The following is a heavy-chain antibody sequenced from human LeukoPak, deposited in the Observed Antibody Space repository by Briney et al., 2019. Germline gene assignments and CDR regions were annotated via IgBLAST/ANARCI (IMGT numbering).Heavy chain of an antibody. Sequence: GRSLRLSCAASGFTFDDYAMHWVRQAPGEGLEWVSGISWNSGSIGYADSVKGRFTISRDNAKNSLYLQMNSLRAEDTALYYCAKDLGYCSSTSCFRPTIYGMDVWGRGTTVTVSS. D-gene: IGHD2-2*01. CDR1: GFTFDDYA. CDR2: ISWNSGSI. CDR3: AKDLGYCSSTSCFRPTIYGMDV. V-gene: IGHV3-9*01. J-gene: IGHJ6*02.